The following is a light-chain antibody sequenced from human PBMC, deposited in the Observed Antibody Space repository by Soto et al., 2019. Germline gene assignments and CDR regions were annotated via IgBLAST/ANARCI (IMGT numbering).Light chain of an antibody. CDR3: QQYNNWPLG. J-gene: IGKJ4*01. CDR2: DVS. V-gene: IGKV3-15*01. Sequence: EIVMTQSPATLSVSPGERATLSCRASHSVNSDLAWYQQKPGQAPRLLIHDVSTRATGIPVRFSASGSGTEFTLTISSLQSEDFAIYYCQQYNNWPLGFGGGTMVEIK. CDR1: HSVNSD.